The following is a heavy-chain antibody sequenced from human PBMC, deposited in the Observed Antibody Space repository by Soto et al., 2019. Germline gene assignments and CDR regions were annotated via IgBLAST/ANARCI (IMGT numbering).Heavy chain of an antibody. D-gene: IGHD1-26*01. V-gene: IGHV1-18*01. CDR3: ARMYSGPYSSSL. J-gene: IGHJ4*02. CDR2: MSPHNGNA. CDR1: GYTFSNYG. Sequence: QVQLVQSGTEVKKPGASVRVSCKASGYTFSNYGICWVRQAPGQGLEWMGWMSPHNGNAHYAENLQGRVTLTADTSTNTAYMELRSLRSDDTAVYYCARMYSGPYSSSLWGQGTLVTVSS.